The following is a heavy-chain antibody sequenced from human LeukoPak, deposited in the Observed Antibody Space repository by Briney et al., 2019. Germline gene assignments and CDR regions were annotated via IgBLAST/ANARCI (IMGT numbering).Heavy chain of an antibody. Sequence: ASVKVSCKASGYTFTSYDINWVRQATGQGLEWMGWMNPNSGNTGYAQKFQGRVTMTRNTSISTAYMELSSLRSEDTAVYYCATAVTAWIGYYYYGMDVWGQGTTVTVPS. CDR1: GYTFTSYD. D-gene: IGHD2-21*02. J-gene: IGHJ6*02. CDR2: MNPNSGNT. CDR3: ATAVTAWIGYYYYGMDV. V-gene: IGHV1-8*01.